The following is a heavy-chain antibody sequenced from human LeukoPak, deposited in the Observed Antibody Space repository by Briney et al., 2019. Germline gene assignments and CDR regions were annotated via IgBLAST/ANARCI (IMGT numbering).Heavy chain of an antibody. V-gene: IGHV3-30*02. D-gene: IGHD3-16*01. CDR1: GFTFSSFG. J-gene: IGHJ3*01. Sequence: GGSLRLSCAASGFTFSSFGMHWVHQAPGKGLEWVSFILYDGSNKYYADSVKGRFTISRDNSKNTLYLQMNSLRPEDTAVYYCAKDLGGTAFDLWGQGTMVTVFS. CDR3: AKDLGGTAFDL. CDR2: ILYDGSNK.